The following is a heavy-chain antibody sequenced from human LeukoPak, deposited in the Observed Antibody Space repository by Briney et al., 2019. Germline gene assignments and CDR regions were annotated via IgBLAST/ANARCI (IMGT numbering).Heavy chain of an antibody. CDR1: GGTFSNYP. CDR3: ARSYDCGGDCFEAFDI. D-gene: IGHD2-21*02. Sequence: SVKVSCKSSGGTFSNYPISWVRQTPRQGLEWMGGIIPIFDTGNYAQKFQGRVTITADQSTSTAYMELSSLRSEDTAVYFCARSYDCGGDCFEAFDIWGQGTMVTVSS. V-gene: IGHV1-69*01. CDR2: IIPIFDTG. J-gene: IGHJ3*02.